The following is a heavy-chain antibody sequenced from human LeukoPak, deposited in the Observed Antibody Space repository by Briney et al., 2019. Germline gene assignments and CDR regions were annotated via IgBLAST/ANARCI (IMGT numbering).Heavy chain of an antibody. CDR3: ARHSHSSSDFYYYYMDV. CDR2: IYYSGST. J-gene: IGHJ6*03. Sequence: SETLSLTCTVSGGSISTSSYYWGWIRQPPGTGLESIGSIYYSGSTYYNPSLKSRVTISVDTSKNQFSLKLSSVTAADTAVYFCARHSHSSSDFYYYYMDVWGKGTTVTVSS. V-gene: IGHV4-39*01. D-gene: IGHD6-6*01. CDR1: GGSISTSSYY.